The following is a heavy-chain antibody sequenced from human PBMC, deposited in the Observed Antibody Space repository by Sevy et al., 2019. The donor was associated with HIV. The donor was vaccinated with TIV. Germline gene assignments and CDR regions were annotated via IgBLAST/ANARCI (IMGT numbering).Heavy chain of an antibody. D-gene: IGHD3-3*01. J-gene: IGHJ4*02. CDR1: GFTFSSYG. CDR2: ISYDGSNE. CDR3: AKDTEYYDVCCGIED. V-gene: IGHV3-30*18. Sequence: GGSLRLSCAASGFTFSSYGMHWVRQAPGKGLEWVAVISYDGSNEYYRDSVKGRFTISRDNSKNTLYLQMNSLRAEDAAVYYCAKDTEYYDVCCGIEDWGQGTLVTVSS.